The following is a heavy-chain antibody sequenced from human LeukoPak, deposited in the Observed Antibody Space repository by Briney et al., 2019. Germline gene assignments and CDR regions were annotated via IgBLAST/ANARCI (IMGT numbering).Heavy chain of an antibody. J-gene: IGHJ3*02. CDR1: GYTFTSYD. D-gene: IGHD3-16*02. V-gene: IGHV1-8*01. CDR2: MNPASGNT. CDR3: ARVPREIASI. Sequence: ASVKVSCMASGYTFTSYDINWVRQATGQGLEWMGYMNPASGNTGYAQKFQGRVTMTTDTSISTAYMELSSLRSEDTAVYYCARVPREIASIWGQGTMVTVSS.